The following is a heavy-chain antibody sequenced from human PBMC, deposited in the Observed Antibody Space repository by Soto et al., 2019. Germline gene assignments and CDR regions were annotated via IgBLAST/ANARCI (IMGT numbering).Heavy chain of an antibody. Sequence: QVQLVESGGGVVQPGWSLRLSCVASGFTFSSSGMHWVRQAPGKGLEWLAGISCDGSDKDYAESAKGRFTIARDNSKSKRHLQTDILRAEDTAVYHCAKENRPGDYGDYDAGYWGQGTLVTVSS. D-gene: IGHD4-17*01. J-gene: IGHJ4*02. CDR2: ISCDGSDK. V-gene: IGHV3-30*18. CDR1: GFTFSSSG. CDR3: AKENRPGDYGDYDAGY.